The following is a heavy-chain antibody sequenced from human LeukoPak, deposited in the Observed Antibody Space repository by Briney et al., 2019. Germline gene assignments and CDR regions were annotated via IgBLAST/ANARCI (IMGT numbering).Heavy chain of an antibody. CDR3: ARSER. V-gene: IGHV3-7*01. J-gene: IGHJ4*02. CDR2: INADGSTK. CDR1: GFTFNSHSW. Sequence: GGSLRLSCAGSGFTFNSHSWMSWVRQAPGKGLEWVANINADGSTKYYVDSVKGRFTISKDNAKKSLYLEMNSLTAEDTAVYYCARSERWGQGTLVTVSS.